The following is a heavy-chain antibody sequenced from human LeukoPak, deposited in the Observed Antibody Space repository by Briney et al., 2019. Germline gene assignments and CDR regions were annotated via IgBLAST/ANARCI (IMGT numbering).Heavy chain of an antibody. CDR3: ARSGRGVDSFYFYMDV. V-gene: IGHV3-7*01. J-gene: IGHJ6*03. Sequence: GSLRLSCAASGFTFSRNWMGWVRQAPGKGLEWVANIKHDGTEKQDGSEKKYVDAVKGRFTISRDNAKNSLYLQMNSLRAEDTAVYYCARSGRGVDSFYFYMDVWGKGTTVTVSS. D-gene: IGHD3-10*01. CDR2: IKHDGTEKQDGSEK. CDR1: GFTFSRNW.